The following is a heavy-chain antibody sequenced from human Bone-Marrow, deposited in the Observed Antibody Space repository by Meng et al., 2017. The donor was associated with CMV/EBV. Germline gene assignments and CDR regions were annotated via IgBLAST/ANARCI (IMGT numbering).Heavy chain of an antibody. J-gene: IGHJ6*02. CDR2: ISSSSSYI. Sequence: GESLKISCAASGFTFSSYSMNWVRQAPGKGLEWVSSISSSSSYIYYADSVKGRFAISRDNAKNSLYLQMDSLRAEDTAVYYCARDFSSGHFMTTSNYYYYYGMDVWDQGTTVTVSS. V-gene: IGHV3-21*01. CDR1: GFTFSSYS. D-gene: IGHD3-16*01. CDR3: ARDFSSGHFMTTSNYYYYYGMDV.